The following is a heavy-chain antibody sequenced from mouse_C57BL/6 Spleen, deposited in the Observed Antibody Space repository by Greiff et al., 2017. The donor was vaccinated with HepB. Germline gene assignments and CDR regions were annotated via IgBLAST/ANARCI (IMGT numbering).Heavy chain of an antibody. D-gene: IGHD2-4*01. J-gene: IGHJ4*01. CDR1: GYTFTSYW. V-gene: IGHV1-53*01. Sequence: QVQLQQPGTELVKPGASVKLSCKASGYTFTSYWMHWVKQRPGQGLEWIGNINPSNGGTNYKEKFKSKATLTVDKSSSTAYMQRSSLTSEDSAVYYCAREDYDEDAMDYWGQGTSVTVSS. CDR3: AREDYDEDAMDY. CDR2: INPSNGGT.